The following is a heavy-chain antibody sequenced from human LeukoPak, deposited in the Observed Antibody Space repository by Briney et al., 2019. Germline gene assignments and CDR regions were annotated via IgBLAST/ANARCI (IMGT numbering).Heavy chain of an antibody. CDR3: ARDKSEYDSSGRGDY. D-gene: IGHD3-22*01. CDR2: INGDGSYT. V-gene: IGHV3-74*03. J-gene: IGHJ4*02. CDR1: GFAFSSYW. Sequence: GGSLRLFCAASGFAFSSYWMHWVRQVPGKGLVWLSRINGDGSYTKYADSVKGRFTISRDNAQNTLFLQMNSLSAEDTAVYFCARDKSEYDSSGRGDYWGQGTLVTVSS.